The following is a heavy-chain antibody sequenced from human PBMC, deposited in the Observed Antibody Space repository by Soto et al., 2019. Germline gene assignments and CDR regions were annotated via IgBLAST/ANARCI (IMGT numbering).Heavy chain of an antibody. J-gene: IGHJ6*02. Sequence: SVKVSCKASGGTFSSYAISWVRQAPGQGLEWMGGIIPIFGTANYAQKFQGRVTITADESTSTAYMELSSLRSEDTAVYYCARDPEEDYYGSGSYKGMDVWGQGTTVTVSS. V-gene: IGHV1-69*13. CDR1: GGTFSSYA. D-gene: IGHD3-10*01. CDR2: IIPIFGTA. CDR3: ARDPEEDYYGSGSYKGMDV.